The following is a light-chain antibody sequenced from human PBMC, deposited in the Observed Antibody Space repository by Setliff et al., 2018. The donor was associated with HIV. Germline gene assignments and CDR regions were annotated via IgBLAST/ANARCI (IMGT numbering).Light chain of an antibody. V-gene: IGLV2-14*02. CDR1: SSDFGSYNL. CDR2: GVY. CDR3: SSYSAINTQI. J-gene: IGLJ1*01. Sequence: ALTQPASVSGSPGQSITISCTGTSSDFGSYNLVSWYQQHPGKAPKLMIYGVYYRPSGVSNRFSGSKSGSTASLTISGLQAEDEADYYCSSYSAINTQIFGTGTKVTVL.